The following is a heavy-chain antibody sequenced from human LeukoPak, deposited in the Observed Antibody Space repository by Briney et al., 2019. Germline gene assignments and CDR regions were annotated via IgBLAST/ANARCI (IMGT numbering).Heavy chain of an antibody. V-gene: IGHV4-39*01. J-gene: IGHJ3*02. CDR3: ALRYSSSWYDLAFDI. CDR1: GGPISSSSYY. CDR2: IYYSGST. Sequence: SETLSLTCTVSGGPISSSSYYWGWIRQPPGKGLEWIGSIYYSGSTYYNPSLKSRVTISVDTSKNQFSLKLSSVTAADTAVYYCALRYSSSWYDLAFDIWGQGTMVTVSS. D-gene: IGHD6-13*01.